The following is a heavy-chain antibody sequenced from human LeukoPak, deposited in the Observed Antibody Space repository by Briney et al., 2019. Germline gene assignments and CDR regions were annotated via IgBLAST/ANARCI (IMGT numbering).Heavy chain of an antibody. J-gene: IGHJ4*02. CDR3: ARADNWVSFDY. Sequence: PGGSLRLSCAASGFTFSSYSMNWVRQAPGKGLEWVSSISSSSSYIYYADSVKGRFTISRDNSKNTLYLQMNSQRAEDTAVYYCARADNWVSFDYWGQGTLVTVSS. CDR2: ISSSSSYI. CDR1: GFTFSSYS. D-gene: IGHD1-20*01. V-gene: IGHV3-21*04.